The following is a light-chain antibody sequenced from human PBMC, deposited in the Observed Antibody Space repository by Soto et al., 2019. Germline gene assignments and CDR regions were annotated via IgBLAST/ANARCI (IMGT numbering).Light chain of an antibody. CDR3: SSYTSSSTLVV. CDR2: DVS. V-gene: IGLV2-14*01. Sequence: QSALTQPASVSGSPGQSITISCTGTSSDFGAYNYVSWYQQHPGKAPKLMIYDVSNRPSGVSNRFSGSKSGNTASLTISGLQAEDEADYYCSSYTSSSTLVVFGGGTQLTVL. CDR1: SSDFGAYNY. J-gene: IGLJ2*01.